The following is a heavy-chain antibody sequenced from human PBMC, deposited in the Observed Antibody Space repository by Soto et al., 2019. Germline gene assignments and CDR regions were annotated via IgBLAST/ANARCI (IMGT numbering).Heavy chain of an antibody. CDR2: IYPGGKT. CDR1: GGSISSGHYP. CDR3: ARLVGVALSP. Sequence: PSETLSLTCAVSGGSISSGHYPWTWIRQPPGKGLEWIGYIYPGGKTYYSSSLKSRVTIALDTSKGLVSLRLTSVTAADTAVYFCARLVGVALSPWGQGTLVTVSS. V-gene: IGHV4-30-2*01. J-gene: IGHJ4*02. D-gene: IGHD2-21*01.